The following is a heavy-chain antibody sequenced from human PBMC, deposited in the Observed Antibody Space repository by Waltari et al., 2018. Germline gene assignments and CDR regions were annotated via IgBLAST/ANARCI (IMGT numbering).Heavy chain of an antibody. V-gene: IGHV3-74*01. D-gene: IGHD6-25*01. J-gene: IGHJ4*02. Sequence: QLVESGGGSVQPGGSLKLPCSACGFTFRHSRLHWVRQAPGKGLPSVAHINTYGSITNYADSVKGRFTISRDNAKNTLFLQMNSLRAEDTALYYCVLYSSEVLGDCWGRGTLVTVSS. CDR2: INTYGSIT. CDR1: GFTFRHSR. CDR3: VLYSSEVLGDC.